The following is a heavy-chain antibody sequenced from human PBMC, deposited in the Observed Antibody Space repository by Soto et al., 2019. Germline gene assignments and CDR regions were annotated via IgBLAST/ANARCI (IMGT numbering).Heavy chain of an antibody. Sequence: SETLSLTCTVSGGSISSSSYYWGWIRQPPGKGLEWIGSIYYSGSTYYNPSLKSRVTISVDTSKNQFSLKLSSVTAADTAVYYCARLIRAIFGVAYWYFDLWGRGTLVTVSS. CDR3: ARLIRAIFGVAYWYFDL. D-gene: IGHD3-3*01. V-gene: IGHV4-39*01. CDR2: IYYSGST. CDR1: GGSISSSSYY. J-gene: IGHJ2*01.